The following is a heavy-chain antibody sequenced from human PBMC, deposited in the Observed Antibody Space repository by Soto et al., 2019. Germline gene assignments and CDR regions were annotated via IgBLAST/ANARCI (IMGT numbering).Heavy chain of an antibody. CDR1: GGSISSSSYY. CDR2: IYYSGST. V-gene: IGHV4-39*01. Sequence: SETLSLTCTVSGGSISSSSYYWGWIRQPPGKGLEWIGSIYYSGSTYYNPSLKSRVTISVDTSKNQFSLKLSSVTAADTAVYYCARRKLGVLRYFDWLSPPLPFDYWGQGTLVTVSS. D-gene: IGHD3-9*01. CDR3: ARRKLGVLRYFDWLSPPLPFDY. J-gene: IGHJ4*02.